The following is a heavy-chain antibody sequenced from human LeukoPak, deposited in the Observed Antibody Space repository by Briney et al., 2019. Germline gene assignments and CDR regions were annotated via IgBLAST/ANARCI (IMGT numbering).Heavy chain of an antibody. J-gene: IGHJ3*02. CDR1: GFTFDDFA. Sequence: PGGSLRLSCAASGFTFDDFAMHWVRQAPGKGLEWASGISRDSGTIAYANSVKGRFTISRDNAKNSLYLQMNSLRAEDTALYYCAKDNDYGDYWDAFDIWGQGTMVTVS. V-gene: IGHV3-9*01. CDR3: AKDNDYGDYWDAFDI. CDR2: ISRDSGTI. D-gene: IGHD4-17*01.